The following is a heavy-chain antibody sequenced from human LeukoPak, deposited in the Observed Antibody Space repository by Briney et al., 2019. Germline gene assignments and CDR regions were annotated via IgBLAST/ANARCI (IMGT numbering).Heavy chain of an antibody. CDR2: ISYDGSNK. D-gene: IGHD3-16*01. J-gene: IGHJ3*02. Sequence: GGSLRLSCVASGFSFSDYSMNWVRQAPGKGLEWVALISYDGSNKYYADSVKGRFTISRDNSKNTLYLQMNSLRAEDTAVYYCARDLRPHLDAFDIWGQGTMVTVSS. V-gene: IGHV3-30*04. CDR3: ARDLRPHLDAFDI. CDR1: GFSFSDYS.